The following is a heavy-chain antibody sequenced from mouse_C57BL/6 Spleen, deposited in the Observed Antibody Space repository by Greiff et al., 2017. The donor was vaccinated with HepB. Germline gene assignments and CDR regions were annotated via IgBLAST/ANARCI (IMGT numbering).Heavy chain of an antibody. V-gene: IGHV1-18*01. CDR1: GYTFTDYN. J-gene: IGHJ1*03. Sequence: VHVKQSGPELVKPGASVKIPCKASGYTFTDYNMDWVKQSHGKSLEWIGDINPNNGGTIYNQKFKGKATLTVDKSSSTAYMELRSLTSEDTAVYYCARYGNYRYFDVWGTGTTVTVSS. D-gene: IGHD2-1*01. CDR3: ARYGNYRYFDV. CDR2: INPNNGGT.